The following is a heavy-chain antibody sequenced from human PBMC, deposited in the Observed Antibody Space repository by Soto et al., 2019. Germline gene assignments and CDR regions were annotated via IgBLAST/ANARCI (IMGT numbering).Heavy chain of an antibody. CDR1: GGSISSYY. CDR2: IYYSGST. CDR3: AAGGGLPRYY. Sequence: PSETLSLTCTVPGGSISSYYWSWIRQPPGKGLEWIGYIYYSGSTNYNPSLKSRVTISVDRSKNQFSLKLSSVTAADTAVYYCAAGGGLPRYYWGQGTLVTVSS. V-gene: IGHV4-59*12. J-gene: IGHJ4*02. D-gene: IGHD5-12*01.